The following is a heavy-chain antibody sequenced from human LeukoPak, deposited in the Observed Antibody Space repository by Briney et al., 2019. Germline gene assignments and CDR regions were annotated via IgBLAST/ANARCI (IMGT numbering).Heavy chain of an antibody. CDR1: GGSISSYY. D-gene: IGHD2-2*01. CDR2: IYYSGST. CDR3: ARVGCSSTSCSWFDP. V-gene: IGHV4-59*01. Sequence: SGTLSLTCTVSGGSISSYYWSWIRQPPGKGLEWIGYIYYSGSTNYNPSLKSRVTISVDTSKNRFSLKLSSVTAADTAVYYCARVGCSSTSCSWFDPWGQGTLVTVSS. J-gene: IGHJ5*02.